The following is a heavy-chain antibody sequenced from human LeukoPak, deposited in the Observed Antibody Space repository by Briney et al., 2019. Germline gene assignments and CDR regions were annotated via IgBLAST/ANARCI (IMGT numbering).Heavy chain of an antibody. CDR3: QSRYLEWLLDY. CDR2: IDYSGNI. Sequence: PSETLSLTCTVSGGSISSSSYYWGWIRQPPGKGLEWLGSIDYSGNIYYNPSLKSRVTIFVDTSKNQFSLKLSSVTAAHTAVYYCQSRYLEWLLDYWGQGTLFTVSS. D-gene: IGHD3-3*01. V-gene: IGHV4-39*01. J-gene: IGHJ4*02. CDR1: GGSISSSSYY.